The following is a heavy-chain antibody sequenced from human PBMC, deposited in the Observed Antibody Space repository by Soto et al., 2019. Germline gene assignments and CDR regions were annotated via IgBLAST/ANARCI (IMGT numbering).Heavy chain of an antibody. Sequence: EVQLLESGGGLVQPGGSLRLSCAASGFTFSNYAMTWVRQAPGKGLEWVSAISGGATYYADSVKGRFTISRDDSKNTLYLQMNSLRPQVTAAYYCAKDGYGDFLNWFDPWGQGTLVTVSS. D-gene: IGHD4-17*01. CDR2: ISGGAT. V-gene: IGHV3-23*01. CDR1: GFTFSNYA. CDR3: AKDGYGDFLNWFDP. J-gene: IGHJ5*02.